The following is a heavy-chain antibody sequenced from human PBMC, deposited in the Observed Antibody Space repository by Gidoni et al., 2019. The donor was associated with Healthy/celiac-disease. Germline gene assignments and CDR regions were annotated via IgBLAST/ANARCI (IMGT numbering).Heavy chain of an antibody. J-gene: IGHJ5*02. CDR2: IYYSGST. D-gene: IGHD3-9*01. Sequence: QLQLQESGPGLVKPSKTLSLTCTVSGGSISRSSYYWGWIRQPPGKGLEWIGSIYYSGSTYYNPSLKSRVTISLDTSKHQFSLKLSSVTAADTAVYYCARRHILTPYWFDPWGQVTLVTVSS. CDR3: ARRHILTPYWFDP. CDR1: GGSISRSSYY. V-gene: IGHV4-39*01.